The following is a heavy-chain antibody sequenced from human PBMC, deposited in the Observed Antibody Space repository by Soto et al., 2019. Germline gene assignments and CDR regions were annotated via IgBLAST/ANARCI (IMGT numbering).Heavy chain of an antibody. Sequence: PGGSLRLSCAASGFTFDNYAMHWVRQAPGRGLEWVSAISWNSHSVGYADSVKGRFTISRDNAKNSLFLQMNSLRPEDTALYYCARDKRSSEGSLGLNCWGQGALVTAPQ. CDR2: ISWNSHSV. CDR1: GFTFDNYA. D-gene: IGHD6-25*01. J-gene: IGHJ4*02. V-gene: IGHV3-9*01. CDR3: ARDKRSSEGSLGLNC.